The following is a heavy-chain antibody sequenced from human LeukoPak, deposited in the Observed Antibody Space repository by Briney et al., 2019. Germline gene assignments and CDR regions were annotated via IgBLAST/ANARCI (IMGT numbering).Heavy chain of an antibody. CDR3: ARFISVAGIDY. V-gene: IGHV4-59*08. CDR1: GGSISSHY. Sequence: SETLSLTCTVSGGSISSHYWSWIRQPPGKGLEWIGYIYYSGTTNYNPSLKSRVTISVDTSKNQFSLNLSSVTAADTAVYYCARFISVAGIDYWGQGTLVTVSS. J-gene: IGHJ4*02. D-gene: IGHD6-19*01. CDR2: IYYSGTT.